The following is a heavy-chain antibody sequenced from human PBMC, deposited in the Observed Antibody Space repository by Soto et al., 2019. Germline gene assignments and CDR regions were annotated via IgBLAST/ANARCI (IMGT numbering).Heavy chain of an antibody. Sequence: ASVKVSCKASGYTFTSYSIHWVRQAPGQRLECMGWINAGNGNTKYSQKFQGRVTITRDTSASTAYMELSSLRSEDTAVYYCARDLGTSYDFWSGYLTKGSGYWGQGTLVTVSS. CDR3: ARDLGTSYDFWSGYLTKGSGY. D-gene: IGHD3-3*01. CDR2: INAGNGNT. V-gene: IGHV1-3*01. CDR1: GYTFTSYS. J-gene: IGHJ4*02.